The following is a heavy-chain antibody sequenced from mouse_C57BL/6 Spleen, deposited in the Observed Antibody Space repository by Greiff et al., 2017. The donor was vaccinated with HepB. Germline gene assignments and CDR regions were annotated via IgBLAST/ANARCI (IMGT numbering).Heavy chain of an antibody. CDR1: GFNIKDYY. CDR3: TTRWEVAPDY. D-gene: IGHD1-1*01. Sequence: VHVKQSGAELVRPGASVKLSCTASGFNIKDYYMHWVKQRPEQGLEWIGRIDPEDGDTEYAPKFQGKATMTADTSSNTAYLQLSSLTSEDTAVYYCTTRWEVAPDYWGQGTTLTVSS. V-gene: IGHV14-1*01. J-gene: IGHJ2*01. CDR2: IDPEDGDT.